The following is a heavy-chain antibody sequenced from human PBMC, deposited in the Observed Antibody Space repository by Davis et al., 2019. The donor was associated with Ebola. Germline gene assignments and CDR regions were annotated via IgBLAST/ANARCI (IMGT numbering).Heavy chain of an antibody. D-gene: IGHD2-2*01. CDR1: GYNFTVYY. V-gene: IGHV1-2*02. J-gene: IGHJ3*02. CDR2: INPNSGDT. CDR3: ARDKGDHIVVVPDAQAPDAFDI. Sequence: ASVKGSCKASGYNFTVYYIHWVRQAPGQGLEWMGWINPNSGDTNYAQKFQGRVTITADESTSTAYMELSSLRSEDTAVYYCARDKGDHIVVVPDAQAPDAFDIWGQGTMVTVSS.